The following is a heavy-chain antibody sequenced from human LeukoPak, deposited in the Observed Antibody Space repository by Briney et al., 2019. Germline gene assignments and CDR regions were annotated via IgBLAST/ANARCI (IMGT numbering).Heavy chain of an antibody. J-gene: IGHJ6*03. CDR1: GGSISSSSYF. CDR2: IYYSGST. Sequence: SETLSLTCTVSGGSISSSSYFWGWIRQPPGKGLEWVGSIYYSGSTYYNPSLKSRVTISVDTSKNQFSLKLSSVTAADTAVYYCARHVGYYYYMDVWGKGTTATVSS. CDR3: ARHVGYYYYMDV. D-gene: IGHD1-26*01. V-gene: IGHV4-39*01.